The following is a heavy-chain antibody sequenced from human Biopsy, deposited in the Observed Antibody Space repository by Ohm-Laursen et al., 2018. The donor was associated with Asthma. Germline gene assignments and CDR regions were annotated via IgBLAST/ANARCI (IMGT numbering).Heavy chain of an antibody. CDR3: ARCQVGYSSGWSLLLKKIYYSGMDV. Sequence: SSVKVSCKSSGGTFSTFAISWVRQAPGQGLEWLGGIMTVFGTTNYAQKFQGRVTITADESTSTAYMEVTSLRSEDTAIYYCARCQVGYSSGWSLLLKKIYYSGMDVWGQGTTVIVSS. V-gene: IGHV1-69*01. CDR2: IMTVFGTT. CDR1: GGTFSTFA. J-gene: IGHJ6*02. D-gene: IGHD6-19*01.